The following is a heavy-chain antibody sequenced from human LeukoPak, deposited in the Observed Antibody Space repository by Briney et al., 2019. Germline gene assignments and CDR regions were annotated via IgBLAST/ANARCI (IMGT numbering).Heavy chain of an antibody. CDR3: ARGVVAATTFDY. J-gene: IGHJ4*02. CDR2: IYYSGST. V-gene: IGHV4-59*12. CDR1: GGSISSYY. D-gene: IGHD2-15*01. Sequence: PSETLSLTCTVSGGSISSYYWSWIRQPPGKGLEWVGYIYYSGSTNYNPSLKSRVTLSVDTSKNQFSLKLSSVTAADTAVYYCARGVVAATTFDYWGQGTLVTVSS.